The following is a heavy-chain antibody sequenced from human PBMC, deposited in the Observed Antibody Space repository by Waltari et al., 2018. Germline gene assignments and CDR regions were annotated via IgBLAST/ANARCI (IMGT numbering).Heavy chain of an antibody. V-gene: IGHV1-3*01. Sequence: QVQLVQSGAEVKKPGASVKVSCKASGYTFTSYAMHWVRQAPGQGLEWMGWINAGNGNTKYSQKFQGRVTITRDTSASTAYMELSSLRSEDTAVYYCAREGAAAGTGAFDIWGQGTMVTVSS. CDR1: GYTFTSYA. J-gene: IGHJ3*02. CDR2: INAGNGNT. D-gene: IGHD6-13*01. CDR3: AREGAAAGTGAFDI.